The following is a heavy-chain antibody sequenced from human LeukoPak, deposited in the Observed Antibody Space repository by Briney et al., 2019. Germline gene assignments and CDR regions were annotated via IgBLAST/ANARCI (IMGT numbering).Heavy chain of an antibody. J-gene: IGHJ4*02. CDR2: IYYSGST. CDR3: ARGEKTFDY. Sequence: SETLSLTCTVSGGSISSHYWSWIRQPPGKGLEWIGYIYYSGSTNYNPSLKSRVTISVDTSKNQFSLKLSSVAAADTAVYYCARGEKTFDYWGQGTLVTVSS. D-gene: IGHD1-26*01. V-gene: IGHV4-59*11. CDR1: GGSISSHY.